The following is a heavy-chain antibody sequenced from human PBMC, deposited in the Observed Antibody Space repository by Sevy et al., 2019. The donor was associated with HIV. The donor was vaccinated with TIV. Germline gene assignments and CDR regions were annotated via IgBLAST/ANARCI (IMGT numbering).Heavy chain of an antibody. V-gene: IGHV3-23*01. CDR2: VSGSGGST. D-gene: IGHD3-22*01. CDR3: VKDVAYDNTYLDY. J-gene: IGHJ4*02. CDR1: GFTLTSYA. Sequence: GGSLRLSCAVSGFTLTSYAMNRVRQAPGKGLEWVSGVSGSGGSTYYADSVKGRFTISRDNSRNTLYLQINSLRAEDTAVYYCVKDVAYDNTYLDYWGQGTLVTVSS.